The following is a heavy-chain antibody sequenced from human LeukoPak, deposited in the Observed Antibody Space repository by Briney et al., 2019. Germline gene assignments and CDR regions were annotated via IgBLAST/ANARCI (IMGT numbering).Heavy chain of an antibody. V-gene: IGHV3-30*02. D-gene: IGHD3-22*01. CDR3: AKPGEWAYYDPSADDAFDI. CDR1: GFIFSSYG. Sequence: GGSLRLSCAASGFIFSSYGMHWVRQAPGKGLEWAAFIRYDGSNKYYADSVKGRFTISRDNSKNTLYLQMNSLRAEDTAVYYCAKPGEWAYYDPSADDAFDIWGQGTMVTVSS. CDR2: IRYDGSNK. J-gene: IGHJ3*02.